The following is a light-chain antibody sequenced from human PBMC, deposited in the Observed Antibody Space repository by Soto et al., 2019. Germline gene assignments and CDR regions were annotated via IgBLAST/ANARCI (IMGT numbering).Light chain of an antibody. V-gene: IGKV3-20*01. J-gene: IGKJ5*01. Sequence: EIVLTQSPGTLSLFPGERATLSCRASQSLTTSYLAWYQQKPGQAPRLLIYGASSRATGIPDRFSGSGSGIGFSLTISRLEPEDFAVYYCQQYGSSPTFGQGTRLAIK. CDR3: QQYGSSPT. CDR2: GAS. CDR1: QSLTTSY.